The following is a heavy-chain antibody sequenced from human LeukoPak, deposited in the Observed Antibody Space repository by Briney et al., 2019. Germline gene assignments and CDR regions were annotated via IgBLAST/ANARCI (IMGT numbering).Heavy chain of an antibody. D-gene: IGHD1-26*01. J-gene: IGHJ3*02. CDR3: ASHSGRYRDAFET. CDR1: GGSISTNTYY. Sequence: PSETLSLTCTVSGGSISTNTYYWGWMHRPPGKGLEWIGTIHYSGSTYYTPSLKSRVTISIDTSKNQFSLKVNSMTATDTAVYYCASHSGRYRDAFETWGQGTMVTVSS. CDR2: IHYSGST. V-gene: IGHV4-39*01.